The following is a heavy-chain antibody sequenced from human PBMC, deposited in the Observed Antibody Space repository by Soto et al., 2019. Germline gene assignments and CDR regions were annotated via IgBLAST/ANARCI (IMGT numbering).Heavy chain of an antibody. CDR2: IYYSGST. CDR3: ARGYYYDSSGYYYVCDY. J-gene: IGHJ4*02. CDR1: GGSISSYY. V-gene: IGHV4-59*01. D-gene: IGHD3-22*01. Sequence: PSETLSLTCTVSGGSISSYYWSWIRQPPGKGLEWIGYIYYSGSTNYNPSLKSRVTISVDTSKNQFSLKLSSVTAADTAVYYCARGYYYDSSGYYYVCDYWCQGTLVTLFS.